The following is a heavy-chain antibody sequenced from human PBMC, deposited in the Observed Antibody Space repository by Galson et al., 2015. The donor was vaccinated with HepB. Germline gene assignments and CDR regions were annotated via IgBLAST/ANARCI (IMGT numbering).Heavy chain of an antibody. CDR3: ARATSSLRYSSSWGAFDI. CDR1: GYTFTSYA. D-gene: IGHD6-13*01. Sequence: SCKASGYTFTSYAMNWVRQAPGQGLEWMGWINTNTGNPTYAQGFTGRFVFSLDTSVSTAYLQISSLKAEDTAVYYCARATSSLRYSSSWGAFDIWGQGTMVTVSS. V-gene: IGHV7-4-1*02. J-gene: IGHJ3*02. CDR2: INTNTGNP.